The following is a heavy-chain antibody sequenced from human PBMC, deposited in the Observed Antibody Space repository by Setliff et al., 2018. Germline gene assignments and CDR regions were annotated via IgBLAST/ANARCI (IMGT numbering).Heavy chain of an antibody. Sequence: PSETLSLTCTVSGGSISSRNYYWSWIRQSPGRGLEWIAYISYTGSTNYNPSLKSRVTISLDTSKNHFSLNLRSVTAADTAVYYCARLSPYNTGPPFDYWGQGTLVTVSS. CDR3: ARLSPYNTGPPFDY. J-gene: IGHJ4*02. CDR1: GGSISSRNYY. V-gene: IGHV4-61*03. D-gene: IGHD2-8*02. CDR2: ISYTGST.